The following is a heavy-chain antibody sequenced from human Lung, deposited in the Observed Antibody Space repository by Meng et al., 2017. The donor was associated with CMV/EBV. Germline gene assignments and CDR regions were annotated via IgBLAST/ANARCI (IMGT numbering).Heavy chain of an antibody. CDR1: GVSLGTDYG. CDR2: IYRSGST. Sequence: SGVSLGTDYGWGWVRQPPGKGLEWIGEIYRSGSTNYSPSLKSRVTISIDRSKNQFSLRLTSVTAADTAVYYCAKEWLDATTGQFDYWGQGTLVTVSS. D-gene: IGHD1-26*01. CDR3: AKEWLDATTGQFDY. V-gene: IGHV4-4*02. J-gene: IGHJ4*02.